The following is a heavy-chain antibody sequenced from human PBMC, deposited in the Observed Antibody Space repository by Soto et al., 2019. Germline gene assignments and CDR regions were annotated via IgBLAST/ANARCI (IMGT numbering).Heavy chain of an antibody. CDR2: IYYSGST. D-gene: IGHD1-26*01. CDR3: ARDRGIGGSYGMDV. J-gene: IGHJ6*02. CDR1: GVSISSDIYY. V-gene: IGHV4-31*03. Sequence: QVQLQESGPGLVKPSQTLSLTCTVSGVSISSDIYYWSWIRQHPGKGLEWIGYIYYSGSTYYNPSLKSRLTISVDTSKNPFSLKLSSVTAADTAVYYCARDRGIGGSYGMDVWGQGTTVTVSS.